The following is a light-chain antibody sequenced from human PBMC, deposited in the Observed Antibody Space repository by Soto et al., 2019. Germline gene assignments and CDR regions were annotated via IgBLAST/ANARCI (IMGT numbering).Light chain of an antibody. CDR2: GAS. Sequence: EIVLTQSPGTLSLSPGDSATLSCRASQTVTNNYLAWYQQKPGQAPRLLISGASIRAPGIPDRFSGSGSGTDFTLTISRLEPEDFAVYYCQQRSNWQGATFGGGTKVEIK. J-gene: IGKJ4*01. V-gene: IGKV3D-20*02. CDR3: QQRSNWQGAT. CDR1: QTVTNNY.